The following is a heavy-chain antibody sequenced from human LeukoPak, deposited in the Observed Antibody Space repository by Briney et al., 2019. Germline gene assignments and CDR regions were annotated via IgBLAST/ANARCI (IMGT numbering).Heavy chain of an antibody. J-gene: IGHJ4*02. V-gene: IGHV5-51*01. Sequence: GESLKISCKGSGYSFSTYWIGWVRQLPGKGLEWMGIIYPGDSDTRYSPSFQGQVTISAYKSISTAYLQWSSLKASDTAMYYCVRSSGEFAYWGQGTLVTVSS. CDR3: VRSSGEFAY. D-gene: IGHD7-27*01. CDR1: GYSFSTYW. CDR2: IYPGDSDT.